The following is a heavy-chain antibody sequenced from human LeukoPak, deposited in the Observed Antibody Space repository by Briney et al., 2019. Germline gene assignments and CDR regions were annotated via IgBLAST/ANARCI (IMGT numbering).Heavy chain of an antibody. V-gene: IGHV3-30*02. CDR2: IRYDETNK. CDR1: GFTFSSYA. CDR3: AKDSRGPYDVLTGYYYYMDV. D-gene: IGHD3-9*01. J-gene: IGHJ6*03. Sequence: GGSLRLSCAASGFTFSSYAMHWVRQAPGKGLECVAFIRYDETNKHYADSVKGRFTISRDNSKNTLYLQMNSLRPEDTAMYYCAKDSRGPYDVLTGYYYYMDVWGKGTTVTISS.